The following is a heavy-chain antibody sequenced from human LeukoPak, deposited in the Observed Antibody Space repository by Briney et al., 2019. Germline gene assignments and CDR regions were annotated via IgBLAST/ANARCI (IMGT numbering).Heavy chain of an antibody. CDR2: IYSGGST. V-gene: IGHV3-53*01. Sequence: GGSLRLSCAASGFTVNSNYMSWVRQAPGKGLEWVSAIYSGGSTYYADSVKGRFTISRDNSKNTLYLQMNSLRAEDTAVYYCARDPGKYYFDYWGQGTLVTVSS. CDR1: GFTVNSNY. CDR3: ARDPGKYYFDY. J-gene: IGHJ4*02. D-gene: IGHD1-14*01.